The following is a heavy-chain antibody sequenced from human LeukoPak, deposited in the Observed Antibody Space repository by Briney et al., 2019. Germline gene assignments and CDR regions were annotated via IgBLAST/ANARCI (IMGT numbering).Heavy chain of an antibody. J-gene: IGHJ6*03. CDR1: GYTFTGYY. D-gene: IGHD2-2*01. Sequence: ASVKVSCKASGYTFTGYYIHWVRQAPGQGVEWMGWINPNSCGTNYAQKFQGRVTLTSDTSISTAYMELSGLRSDDTAMYYCARDNSCSSSSCGNSYMDVWGKGTPVTVSS. V-gene: IGHV1-2*02. CDR3: ARDNSCSSSSCGNSYMDV. CDR2: INPNSCGT.